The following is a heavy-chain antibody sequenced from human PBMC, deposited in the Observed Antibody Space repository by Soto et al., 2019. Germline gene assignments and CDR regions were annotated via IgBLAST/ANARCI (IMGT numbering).Heavy chain of an antibody. J-gene: IGHJ5*02. CDR2: IYPSDSDT. D-gene: IGHD4-17*01. Sequence: VESLKISCKGSGYSFTNYWIAWLRQMPVKGLEYMGIIYPSDSDTRYSPSFQGQVTISADKSISTAYLQLSSLKASDTAIYYCARHGFYGDYSSNYFDPWGQGTLVTVSS. CDR1: GYSFTNYW. V-gene: IGHV5-51*01. CDR3: ARHGFYGDYSSNYFDP.